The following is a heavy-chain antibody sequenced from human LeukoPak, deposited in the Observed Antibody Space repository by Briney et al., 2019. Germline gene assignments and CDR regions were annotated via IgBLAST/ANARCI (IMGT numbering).Heavy chain of an antibody. CDR1: GFTFSSYG. CDR2: IRYDGSNK. Sequence: GGSLRLSCAASGFTFSSYGMHWVRQAPGKGLEWVAFIRYDGSNKYYADSVKGRFTISRDNSKNTLYLQMNSLRAEDTAVYYCAKAITVTDTAIGYWGQGTLVTASS. J-gene: IGHJ4*02. D-gene: IGHD5-18*01. V-gene: IGHV3-30*02. CDR3: AKAITVTDTAIGY.